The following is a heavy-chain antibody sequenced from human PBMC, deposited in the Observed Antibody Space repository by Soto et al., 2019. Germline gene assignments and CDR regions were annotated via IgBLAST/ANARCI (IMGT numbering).Heavy chain of an antibody. J-gene: IGHJ4*02. Sequence: GGSLRLSCTASGFLFTDYYMSWTRQPPGKGLEWLAYIDGSSDYTNSADSVKGRFTISRDNAKNSVFLQMNNLRADDTAVYYCARDLRFSSTNYFDFWGRGTLVTVSS. V-gene: IGHV3-11*06. D-gene: IGHD2-8*01. CDR3: ARDLRFSSTNYFDF. CDR2: IDGSSDYT. CDR1: GFLFTDYY.